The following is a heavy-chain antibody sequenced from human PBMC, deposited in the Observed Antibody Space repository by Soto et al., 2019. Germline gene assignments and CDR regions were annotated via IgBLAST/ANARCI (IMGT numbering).Heavy chain of an antibody. CDR2: ISDSGST. Sequence: SETLSLTCTVSGGSVSSGSYYWSWIRQPPGKGLEWIGYISDSGSTNYNPSLKSRVTISVDTSKNQFSLKLSSVTAADTAVYYCARDRPGAVTTYGNYYGMDVWGQGTTVTVSS. V-gene: IGHV4-61*01. CDR3: ARDRPGAVTTYGNYYGMDV. J-gene: IGHJ6*02. CDR1: GGSVSSGSYY. D-gene: IGHD4-4*01.